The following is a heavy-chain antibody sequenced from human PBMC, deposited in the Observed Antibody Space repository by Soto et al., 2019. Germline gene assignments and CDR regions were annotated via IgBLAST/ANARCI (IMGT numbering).Heavy chain of an antibody. CDR1: GFTFSSSW. Sequence: EVQLVESGGGLVQPGGSLRLSCAASGFTFSSSWMHWVRQAPGKGLVWVSRINRYGSSTNYAGSVKGRFTIARDNAKNTLYMQMNSLRAEDTAVYYCARDQYSYGPFDYWGQGSLVTVSS. CDR3: ARDQYSYGPFDY. CDR2: INRYGSST. D-gene: IGHD5-18*01. V-gene: IGHV3-74*01. J-gene: IGHJ4*02.